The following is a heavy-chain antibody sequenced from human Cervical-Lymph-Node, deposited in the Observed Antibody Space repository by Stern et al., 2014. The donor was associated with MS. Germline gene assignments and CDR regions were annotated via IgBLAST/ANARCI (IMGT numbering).Heavy chain of an antibody. Sequence: QVQLVQSGAEVKKPGASVTVSCKASGYSFIASYIHWMRQAPGKGLERLGVIYPSNSKRNYAKIFQGRVTITRDTSTTTVYMELSSLKSEDTAVYYCARDGGHWDFDYWGQGTLVTVSS. V-gene: IGHV1-46*01. CDR1: GYSFIASY. CDR2: IYPSNSKR. J-gene: IGHJ4*02. CDR3: ARDGGHWDFDY. D-gene: IGHD7-27*01.